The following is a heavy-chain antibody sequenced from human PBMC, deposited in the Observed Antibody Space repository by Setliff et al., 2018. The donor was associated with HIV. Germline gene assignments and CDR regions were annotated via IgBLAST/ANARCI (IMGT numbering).Heavy chain of an antibody. CDR3: ARQSVRGGYYYGSGSYYREYFQQ. Sequence: PSETLSLTCTVSGGSISSSSYDWGWIRQPPGKGLGWIGSIYYSGSTYYNPPLKSRVTISVDTSKKQFSLKLSSVTAADTAVYYCARQSVRGGYYYGSGSYYREYFQQWGQGTLVTVSS. D-gene: IGHD3-10*01. V-gene: IGHV4-39*01. CDR1: GGSISSSSYD. CDR2: IYYSGST. J-gene: IGHJ1*01.